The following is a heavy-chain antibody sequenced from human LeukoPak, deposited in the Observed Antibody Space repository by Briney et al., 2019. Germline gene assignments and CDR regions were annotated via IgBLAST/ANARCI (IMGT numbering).Heavy chain of an antibody. CDR3: ARLIGSGVYYYMDV. J-gene: IGHJ6*03. CDR1: GGTFSSYA. Sequence: ASVKVSCKASGGTFSSYAISWVRQAPGQGLEWMGGIIPIFGTANYAQKFQGRVPITADESTSTAYMELSSLRSEDTAVYYCARLIGSGVYYYMDVWGKGTTVTVSS. D-gene: IGHD2-15*01. V-gene: IGHV1-69*13. CDR2: IIPIFGTA.